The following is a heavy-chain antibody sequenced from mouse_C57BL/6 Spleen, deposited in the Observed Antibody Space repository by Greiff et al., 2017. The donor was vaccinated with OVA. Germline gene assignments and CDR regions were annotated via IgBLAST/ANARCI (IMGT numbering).Heavy chain of an antibody. J-gene: IGHJ2*01. Sequence: QVQLQQSGPELVKPGASVKISCKASCYAFSSSWMNWVKQRPGKGLEWIGRIYPGDGDTNYNGKFKGKATLTADKSSSTAYMQLSSLTSEDSAVYFCARFTTVGDYWGQGTTLTVSS. CDR2: IYPGDGDT. D-gene: IGHD1-1*01. CDR1: CYAFSSSW. CDR3: ARFTTVGDY. V-gene: IGHV1-82*01.